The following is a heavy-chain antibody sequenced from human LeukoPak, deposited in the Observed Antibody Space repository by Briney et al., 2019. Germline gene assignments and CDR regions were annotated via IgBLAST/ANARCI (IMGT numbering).Heavy chain of an antibody. CDR3: ARDLGPRVTATPDY. CDR1: GFTFSSYS. J-gene: IGHJ4*02. V-gene: IGHV3-21*01. CDR2: ISSSSSYI. Sequence: GGSLRLSCAASGFTFSSYSMNWVRQAPGKGLEWVSSISSSSSYIYYADSVKGRFTISRDNAKNSLYLQMNSLRAEDTAVYYCARDLGPRVTATPDYWGQGTLVTVSS. D-gene: IGHD2-21*02.